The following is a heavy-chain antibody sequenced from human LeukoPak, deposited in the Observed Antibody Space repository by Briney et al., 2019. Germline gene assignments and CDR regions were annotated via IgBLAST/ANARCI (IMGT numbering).Heavy chain of an antibody. CDR3: AKGYYYDSSGYSDFDY. J-gene: IGHJ4*02. V-gene: IGHV3-23*01. CDR2: ISGSGGST. CDR1: GFTFSSYA. Sequence: GGSLRLSCAASGFTFSSYAMSWVRQAPGKGLEWVSAISGSGGSTYYADSVKGRFTISRDNSKNTQYLQMNSLRAEDTAVYYCAKGYYYDSSGYSDFDYWGQGTLVTVSS. D-gene: IGHD3-22*01.